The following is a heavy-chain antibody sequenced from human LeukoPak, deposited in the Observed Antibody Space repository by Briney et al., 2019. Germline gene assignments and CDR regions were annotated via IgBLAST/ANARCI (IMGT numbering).Heavy chain of an antibody. CDR1: GFTLSSYA. Sequence: QPGGSLRLSCAASGFTLSSYAMSWVRQAPGKGLEWVSAISDTGNTYHADSVKGRFTISRDSSKNTLFLQMNRLRPEDAAVYYCAEAPVTTCRGAFCYPFDYWGLGTLVTVSS. V-gene: IGHV3-23*01. CDR3: AEAPVTTCRGAFCYPFDY. J-gene: IGHJ4*02. D-gene: IGHD2-15*01. CDR2: ISDTGNT.